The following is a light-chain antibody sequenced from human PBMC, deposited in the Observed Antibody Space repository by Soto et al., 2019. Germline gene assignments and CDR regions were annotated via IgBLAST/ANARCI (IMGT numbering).Light chain of an antibody. CDR1: SSDVGAYKY. CDR3: SSDTSSSTVV. Sequence: QSALTQPASVSGSPGQSITISCTGSSSDVGAYKYVSWYQQYRGKAPKLMIYEVSNRPSGVSNRFSGSKSGNTASLTISGLQDEDEADYYCSSDTSSSTVVFGGGTKLTVL. V-gene: IGLV2-14*01. J-gene: IGLJ3*02. CDR2: EVS.